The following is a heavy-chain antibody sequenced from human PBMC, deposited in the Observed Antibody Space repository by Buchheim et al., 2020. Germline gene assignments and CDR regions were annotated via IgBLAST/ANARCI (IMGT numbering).Heavy chain of an antibody. D-gene: IGHD3-22*01. J-gene: IGHJ6*02. Sequence: QVQLVQSGAEVKKPGTSVKVSCKASGYTFTGYYMHWVRQAPGQGLEWMGWINPNSGGTNYAQKFQGRVTMTRDTSISTAYMELSRLRSDDTAVYYCGREEHYYDSSGYSYYYYGMDVWGQGTT. CDR2: INPNSGGT. CDR1: GYTFTGYY. V-gene: IGHV1-2*02. CDR3: GREEHYYDSSGYSYYYYGMDV.